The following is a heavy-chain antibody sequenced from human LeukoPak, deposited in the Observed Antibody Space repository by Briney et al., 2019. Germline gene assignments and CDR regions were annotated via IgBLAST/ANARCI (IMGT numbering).Heavy chain of an antibody. CDR2: IYSGGST. Sequence: GGSLRLSCAASGFTVSSNYMSWVRQAPGKGLEWVPVIYSGGSTYYADSVKGRFTISRDNSKNTLYLQMNSLRAEDTAVYYCARFDGGNSEGFDYWGQGTLVTVSS. V-gene: IGHV3-53*01. D-gene: IGHD4-23*01. CDR1: GFTVSSNY. CDR3: ARFDGGNSEGFDY. J-gene: IGHJ4*02.